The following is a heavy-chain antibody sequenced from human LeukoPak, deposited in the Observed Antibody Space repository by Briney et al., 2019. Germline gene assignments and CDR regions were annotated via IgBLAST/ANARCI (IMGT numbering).Heavy chain of an antibody. V-gene: IGHV4-4*07. D-gene: IGHD3-16*02. CDR2: IYTSGST. Sequence: PSETLSLTCTVSGGSISSYYWSWIRQPAGKGLEWIGRIYTSGSTDYNPSLKSRVTMSVDTSKNQFSLKLSSVTAADTAVYYCARGLNTNDYVWGSYLVWGQGTLVTVSS. CDR3: ARGLNTNDYVWGSYLV. CDR1: GGSISSYY. J-gene: IGHJ4*02.